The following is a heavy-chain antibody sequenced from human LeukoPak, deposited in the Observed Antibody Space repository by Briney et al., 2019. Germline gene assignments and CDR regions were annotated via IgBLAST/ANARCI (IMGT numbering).Heavy chain of an antibody. CDR1: VFTISSNY. D-gene: IGHD4-23*01. CDR3: ARVGRWEEYFFDY. V-gene: IGHV3-66*01. J-gene: IGHJ4*02. Sequence: GGSLRLSCAASVFTISSNYMSWVRQAPGKGRGWVSVIYSGGSTYYADSVKGRFTIASDSSKNTLNLQMNSLRAEDTAVYYCARVGRWEEYFFDYWGQGTLVTVSS. CDR2: IYSGGST.